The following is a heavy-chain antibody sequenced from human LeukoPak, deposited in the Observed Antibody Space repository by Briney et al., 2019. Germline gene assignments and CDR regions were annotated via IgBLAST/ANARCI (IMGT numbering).Heavy chain of an antibody. CDR3: ARAYYYDSSGYYYGAFDI. J-gene: IGHJ3*02. Sequence: KPSETLSLTCTVSGGSISSYYWSWIRQPPGKGLEWIGYIYTSGSTNYNPSLKSRVTISVDTSKNQFSLKLSSVTAADTAVYYCARAYYYDSSGYYYGAFDIWAKGQWSPSLQ. D-gene: IGHD3-22*01. CDR2: IYTSGST. CDR1: GGSISSYY. V-gene: IGHV4-4*09.